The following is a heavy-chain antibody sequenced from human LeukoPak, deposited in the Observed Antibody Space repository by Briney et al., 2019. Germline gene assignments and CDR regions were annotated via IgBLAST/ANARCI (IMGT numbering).Heavy chain of an antibody. CDR2: IYHSGST. D-gene: IGHD3-22*01. CDR3: ARGGGDSSGFYYPD. CDR1: GDSISSSNW. Sequence: SGTLSLTCAVSGDSISSSNWWTWVRQPPGRGLEWIGEIYHSGSTNYNPSLKSRVTISVDKSKSGFSLKMRSVTAADTAVYYCARGGGDSSGFYYPDWGQGTLVTVSS. J-gene: IGHJ4*02. V-gene: IGHV4-4*02.